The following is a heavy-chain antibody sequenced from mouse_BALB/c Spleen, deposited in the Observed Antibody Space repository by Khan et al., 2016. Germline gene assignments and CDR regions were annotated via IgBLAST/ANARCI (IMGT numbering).Heavy chain of an antibody. CDR3: ARAYYEWYFDV. V-gene: IGHV1S56*01. CDR1: GYTFTTFY. D-gene: IGHD2-4*01. J-gene: IGHJ1*01. CDR2: IYPGNINT. Sequence: QVQLQQSGPELVKPWASVRISCKASGYTFTTFYIHWLKQRPGQGLEWIGWIYPGNINTKYNENFKHKATLTADKSASTAYMLLSSLTSDDSAVYFCARAYYEWYFDVWGAGTTVTVSS.